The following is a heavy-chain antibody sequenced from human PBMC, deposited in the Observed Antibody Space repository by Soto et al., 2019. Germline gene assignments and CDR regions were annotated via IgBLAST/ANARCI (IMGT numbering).Heavy chain of an antibody. J-gene: IGHJ5*02. CDR3: AREDDTTGHYSWFDP. CDR1: GVTFDSFT. D-gene: IGHD3-9*01. V-gene: IGHV1-69*13. Sequence: SVKVSCKPSGVTFDSFTFSWVRQAPGQGLEWMGGFVPMFGSASVAQRFQGRVRITADASTGTGYMELSDLRSDDSAIYYCAREDDTTGHYSWFDPWGPGTLVTVSS. CDR2: FVPMFGSA.